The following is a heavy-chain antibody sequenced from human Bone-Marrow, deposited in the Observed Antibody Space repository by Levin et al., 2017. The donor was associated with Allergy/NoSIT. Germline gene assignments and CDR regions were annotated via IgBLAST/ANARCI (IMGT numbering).Heavy chain of an antibody. CDR3: ARAPGPPPVVSQWLDNWFDP. Sequence: SETLSLTCAVSGYSISSGYYWGWIRQPPGKGLEWIGSIYHSGSTYYNPSLKSRVTISVDTSKNQFSLKLSSVTAADTAVYYCARAPGPPPVVSQWLDNWFDPWGQGTLVTVSS. CDR2: IYHSGST. J-gene: IGHJ5*02. V-gene: IGHV4-38-2*01. CDR1: GYSISSGYY. D-gene: IGHD6-19*01.